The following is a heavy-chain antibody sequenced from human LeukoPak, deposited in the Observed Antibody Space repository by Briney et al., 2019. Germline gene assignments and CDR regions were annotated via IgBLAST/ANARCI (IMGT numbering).Heavy chain of an antibody. CDR1: GYTFTSYY. D-gene: IGHD3-10*01. V-gene: IGHV1-46*01. CDR2: INPSGGST. CDR3: ARDRRAAYYGSGSYHNWFDP. Sequence: GASVKVSCKASGYTFTSYYMHWVRQAPGQGLEWMGIINPSGGSTSYAQRFQGRVTMTRDTSTSTVYMELSSLRSEDTAVYYCARDRRAAYYGSGSYHNWFDPRGQGTLVTVSS. J-gene: IGHJ5*02.